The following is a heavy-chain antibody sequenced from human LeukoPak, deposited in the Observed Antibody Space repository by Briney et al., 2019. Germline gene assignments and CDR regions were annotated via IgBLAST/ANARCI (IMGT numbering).Heavy chain of an antibody. CDR3: AKDLPDYGDYIEGY. Sequence: SGGSLRLSCAASGFTFSSFAMSWVRQAPGKGLEWVSTISGSGGTTNYADSVKGRFTSSRDNSKKMVYLQMNSLRVEDTAVYYCAKDLPDYGDYIEGYWGQGTLVTVSS. J-gene: IGHJ4*02. CDR1: GFTFSSFA. D-gene: IGHD4-17*01. CDR2: ISGSGGTT. V-gene: IGHV3-23*01.